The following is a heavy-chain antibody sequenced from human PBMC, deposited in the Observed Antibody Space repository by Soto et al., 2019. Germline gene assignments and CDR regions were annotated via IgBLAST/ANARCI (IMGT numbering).Heavy chain of an antibody. CDR2: INHSGST. D-gene: IGHD5-12*01. CDR3: ARSGGYSGYDGLFDY. J-gene: IGHJ4*02. V-gene: IGHV4-34*01. CDR1: GGSFSGYY. Sequence: SETLSLTCAVYGGSFSGYYWSWIRQPPGKGPEWIGEINHSGSTNYNPSLKSRVTISVDTSKNQFSLKLSSVTAADTAVYYCARSGGYSGYDGLFDYWGQGTLVTVSS.